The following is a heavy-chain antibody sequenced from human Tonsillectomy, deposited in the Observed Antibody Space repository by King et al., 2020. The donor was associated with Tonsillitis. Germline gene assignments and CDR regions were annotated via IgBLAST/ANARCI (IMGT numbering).Heavy chain of an antibody. Sequence: QLVQSGAEVKKPGSSVKVSCKASGATFSTYTISWVRQAPGQGLEWMGRIIPILAIANYAQKFHGRVTITADKSTSTAYMELSSLRSEDTAVYSCAREDYDNGPVFDYWGQGTLVTVSS. D-gene: IGHD3-22*01. CDR2: IIPILAIA. CDR3: AREDYDNGPVFDY. J-gene: IGHJ4*02. V-gene: IGHV1-69*04. CDR1: GATFSTYT.